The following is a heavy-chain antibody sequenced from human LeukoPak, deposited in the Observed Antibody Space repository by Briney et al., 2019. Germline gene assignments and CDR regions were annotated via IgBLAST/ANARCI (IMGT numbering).Heavy chain of an antibody. V-gene: IGHV3-23*01. D-gene: IGHD3-9*01. Sequence: GGSLRLSCAASGFTFSSYAVSWVRQAPGKGLEWVSAISGSGGSTYYADSVKGRFTISRDNSKNTLYLQMNSLRAEDTAVYYCAKARNVLRYFDWLVDYWGQGTLVTVSS. J-gene: IGHJ4*02. CDR2: ISGSGGST. CDR1: GFTFSSYA. CDR3: AKARNVLRYFDWLVDY.